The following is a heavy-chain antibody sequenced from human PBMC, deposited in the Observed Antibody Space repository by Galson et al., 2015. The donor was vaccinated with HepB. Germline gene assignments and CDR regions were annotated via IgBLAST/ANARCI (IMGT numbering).Heavy chain of an antibody. CDR1: GYIFSTYW. J-gene: IGHJ4*02. D-gene: IGHD6-13*01. CDR2: IYPGDSDT. CDR3: ARRSNMEDSSSWYSPYHYYFDY. Sequence: QSGAEVKKPGESLKISCKISGYIFSTYWIGWVRQMPGKGLEWVGTIYPGDSDTRYSPSFQGQVTVSADKSISTAYLQWSSLKASDTAMYYCARRSNMEDSSSWYSPYHYYFDYWGQGTLVTVSS. V-gene: IGHV5-51*03.